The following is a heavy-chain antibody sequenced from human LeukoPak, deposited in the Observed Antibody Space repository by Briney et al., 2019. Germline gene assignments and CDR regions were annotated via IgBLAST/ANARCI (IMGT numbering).Heavy chain of an antibody. J-gene: IGHJ5*02. V-gene: IGHV1-58*01. CDR1: GFTFTSSA. CDR3: AADLSYGPP. CDR2: IVVGSGNT. D-gene: IGHD5-18*01. Sequence: GTSVKVSCKDSGFTFTSSAVQWVRQARGQRLEWIGWIVVGSGNTNYAQKFQERVTITRDMSTSTAYMQLSILRSEDTAVYYCAADLSYGPPWGQGTLVTVSS.